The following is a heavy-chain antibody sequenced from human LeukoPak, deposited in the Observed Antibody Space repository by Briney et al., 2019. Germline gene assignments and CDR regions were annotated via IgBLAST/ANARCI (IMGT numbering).Heavy chain of an antibody. CDR2: INHSGST. J-gene: IGHJ4*02. V-gene: IGHV4-34*01. D-gene: IGHD3-9*01. CDR1: GGSFSGYY. CDR3: ASLYYDILTGYDY. Sequence: SETLSLTCAVYGGSFSGYYWSWIRQPPGKGLEWIGEINHSGSTNYNPSLKSRVTISVDKSKNQFSLKLSSVTAADTAVYYCASLYYDILTGYDYWGQGTLVTVSS.